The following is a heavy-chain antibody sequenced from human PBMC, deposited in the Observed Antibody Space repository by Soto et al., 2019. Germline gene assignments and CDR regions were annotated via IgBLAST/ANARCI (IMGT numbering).Heavy chain of an antibody. CDR1: GYTFTSYA. J-gene: IGHJ4*02. Sequence: ASVKVSCKASGYTFTSYAIHWVRQAPGQRLEWMGWINAGNGNTKYSQKFQGRVTITRDTSASTAYMELSSLRSEDTAVYYCARDEVIAVAGTVDYWGQGTLVTVSS. CDR3: ARDEVIAVAGTVDY. CDR2: INAGNGNT. V-gene: IGHV1-3*01. D-gene: IGHD6-19*01.